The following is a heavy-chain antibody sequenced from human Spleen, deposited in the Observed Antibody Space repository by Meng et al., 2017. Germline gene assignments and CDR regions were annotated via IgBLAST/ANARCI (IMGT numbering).Heavy chain of an antibody. CDR3: AKQGGLDQY. D-gene: IGHD2-15*01. CDR1: GFSLSTFSTYG. V-gene: IGHV3-30*18. CDR2: ASPDGTYD. Sequence: QMQLVESGGGVVQPVRSLRLSCAASGFSLSTFSTYGLHWVRQAPGEGLERVAVASPDGTYDYYADSVNGRFTISRDNSRTTVYLQVNSLRAEDTAVYYCAKQGGLDQYWGRGTLVTVSS. J-gene: IGHJ4*02.